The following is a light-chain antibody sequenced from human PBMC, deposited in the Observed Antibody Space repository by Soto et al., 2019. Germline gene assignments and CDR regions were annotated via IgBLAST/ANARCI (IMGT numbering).Light chain of an antibody. V-gene: IGKV1-5*03. J-gene: IGKJ1*01. CDR2: KAS. CDR3: QQYDSYYWT. CDR1: QTISSW. Sequence: DIQMTQSPSTLSASVGDRVTITCRASQTISSWLAWYQQKPGKAPNLLIYKASTLESGVPSRFSGSGSGTEFTLTISSLQPDDFATYDCQQYDSYYWTFGQGTKVEIK.